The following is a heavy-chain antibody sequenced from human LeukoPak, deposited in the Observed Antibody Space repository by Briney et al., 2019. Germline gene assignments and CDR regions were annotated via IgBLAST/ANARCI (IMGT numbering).Heavy chain of an antibody. CDR2: INPSGGST. V-gene: IGHV1-46*01. D-gene: IGHD3-22*01. CDR1: GYTFTSYF. J-gene: IGHJ4*02. CDR3: ARDRYYDSSGLRGYYFDY. Sequence: ASVKVSCKASGYTFTSYFMHWVRQAPGQGLEWMGIINPSGGSTTYEQKFQGRVTMTRDTSTSTVYMELSSLRSEDTAVYHCARDRYYDSSGLRGYYFDYWGQGTLVTVSS.